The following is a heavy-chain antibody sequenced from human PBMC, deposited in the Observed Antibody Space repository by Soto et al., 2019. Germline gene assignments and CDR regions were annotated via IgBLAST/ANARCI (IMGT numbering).Heavy chain of an antibody. D-gene: IGHD3-9*01. CDR3: ARDYDILTGYYHNATVDY. J-gene: IGHJ4*02. V-gene: IGHV3-21*01. Sequence: GGSLRLSCAASGFTFSSYSMNLVRQAPGKGLEWVSSISSSSSYIYYADSVKGRFTISRDNAKNSLYLQMNSLRAEDTAVFYCARDYDILTGYYHNATVDYWGQGTLVTVSS. CDR2: ISSSSSYI. CDR1: GFTFSSYS.